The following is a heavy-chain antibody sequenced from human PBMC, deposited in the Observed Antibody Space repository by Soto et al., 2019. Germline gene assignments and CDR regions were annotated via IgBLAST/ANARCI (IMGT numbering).Heavy chain of an antibody. V-gene: IGHV3-23*01. D-gene: IGHD3-10*01. J-gene: IGHJ4*02. Sequence: EGQLMESGGGLVQPGGSLRLSCAASGFTFDNYAMNWVRQAPGKGLEWVSGISATGGSTYYAASVRGRFGISRDNSKNTLDLQMNSLRAEDTAVYYCARSLDVFLWLGELLSLGFDSWGQGTLVTASS. CDR3: ARSLDVFLWLGELLSLGFDS. CDR2: ISATGGST. CDR1: GFTFDNYA.